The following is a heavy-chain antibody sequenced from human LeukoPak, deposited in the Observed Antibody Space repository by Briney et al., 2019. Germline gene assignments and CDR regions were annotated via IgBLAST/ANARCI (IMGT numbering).Heavy chain of an antibody. CDR2: INSDGSST. J-gene: IGHJ4*02. CDR3: AKDGFYDFWSGYPNH. Sequence: GRSLRLSCAAPGFNFSSDWMHWVRQDPGKGLVWVSRINSDGSSTRYADSVKGRFTISRDNDKNTLYLQMNSLRAEDTAMYYCAKDGFYDFWSGYPNHGGQGTLVTVSS. CDR1: GFNFSSDW. V-gene: IGHV3-74*01. D-gene: IGHD3-3*01.